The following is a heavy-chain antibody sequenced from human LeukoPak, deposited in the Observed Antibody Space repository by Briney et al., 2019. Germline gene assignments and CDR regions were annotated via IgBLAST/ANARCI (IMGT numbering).Heavy chain of an antibody. Sequence: ASVKVSCKASGGTFSSYAISWVRQAPGQGLEWMGGFIPIFGTANYAQKFQGRVTMTTDTSTSTAYMELRSLRSDDTAVYYCARGRSSWYLGDYWGQGTLVTASS. J-gene: IGHJ4*02. CDR1: GGTFSSYA. D-gene: IGHD6-13*01. CDR3: ARGRSSWYLGDY. CDR2: FIPIFGTA. V-gene: IGHV1-69*05.